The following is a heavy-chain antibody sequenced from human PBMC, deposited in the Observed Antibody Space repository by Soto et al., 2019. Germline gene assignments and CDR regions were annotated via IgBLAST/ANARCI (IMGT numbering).Heavy chain of an antibody. D-gene: IGHD6-6*01. V-gene: IGHV1-8*01. Sequence: ASVKVSCKASGYTFTSYDSNWVRQATGQGLEWMGWMNPNSGNTGYAQKFQGRVTMTRNTSISTAYMELSSLRSEDTAVYYCASGYSSSSVYYYVMDVWGQGTTVTVSS. CDR1: GYTFTSYD. CDR2: MNPNSGNT. CDR3: ASGYSSSSVYYYVMDV. J-gene: IGHJ6*02.